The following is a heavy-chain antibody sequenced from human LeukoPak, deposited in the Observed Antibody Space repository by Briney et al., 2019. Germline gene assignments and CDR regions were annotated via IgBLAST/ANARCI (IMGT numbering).Heavy chain of an antibody. CDR1: GFTFDDYA. CDR2: ISWDGGST. CDR3: ARENRVTTSRYFDN. J-gene: IGHJ4*02. D-gene: IGHD5-12*01. Sequence: GGSLRLSCAASGFTFDDYAMHWDRQAPGKGLEWVSLISWDGGSTYYADSVKGRFTISRDNSKNSLFLQMNSLRAEDTAVYYCARENRVTTSRYFDNWGQGTLVTVSS. V-gene: IGHV3-43D*03.